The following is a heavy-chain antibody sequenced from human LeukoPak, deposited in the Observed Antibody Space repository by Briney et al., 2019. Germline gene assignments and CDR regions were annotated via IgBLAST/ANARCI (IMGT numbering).Heavy chain of an antibody. Sequence: SQTLSLTCGISGDSVSSNSAAWNWIRQSPSRGLEWLGRTYYRSKWYNDYAVTVKSRITINPDTSKNQFSLRSNSVTPDDTAVYYCARAQGVSGMNWFDPWGQGTLVAVSS. D-gene: IGHD2-8*01. CDR1: GDSVSSNSAA. J-gene: IGHJ5*02. V-gene: IGHV6-1*01. CDR2: TYYRSKWYN. CDR3: ARAQGVSGMNWFDP.